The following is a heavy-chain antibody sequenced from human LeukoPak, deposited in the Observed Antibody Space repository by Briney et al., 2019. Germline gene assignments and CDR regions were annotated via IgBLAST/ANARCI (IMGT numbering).Heavy chain of an antibody. V-gene: IGHV6-1*01. CDR1: GDSVSSNSAA. D-gene: IGHD3-22*01. Sequence: SQTLSLTCAISGDSVSSNSAAWNWVRQSPSRGLEWLGRTYYRSKWYNDYAVSVKSRITINPDTSKNQFSLQLNSVTPEDTAVYYCARDQMGYYDSSGYYLDWFDPWGQGTLVTVSS. CDR3: ARDQMGYYDSSGYYLDWFDP. CDR2: TYYRSKWYN. J-gene: IGHJ5*02.